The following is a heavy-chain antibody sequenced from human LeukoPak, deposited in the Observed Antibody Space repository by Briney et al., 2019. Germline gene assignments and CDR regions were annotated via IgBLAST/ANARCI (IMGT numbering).Heavy chain of an antibody. J-gene: IGHJ4*02. CDR2: IIPIFGTA. CDR1: GGTFISYA. CDR3: AREDGVDTASYFDY. Sequence: SVKVSCKASGGTFISYAISWVRQAPGQGLEWMGGIIPIFGTANYAQKFQGRVTITVDESTSTAYMELSSLRSEDTAVYYCAREDGVDTASYFDYWGQGTLVTVSS. V-gene: IGHV1-69*13. D-gene: IGHD5-18*01.